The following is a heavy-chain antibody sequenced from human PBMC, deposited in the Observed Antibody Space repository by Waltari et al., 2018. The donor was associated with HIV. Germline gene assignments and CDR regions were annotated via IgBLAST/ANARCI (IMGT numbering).Heavy chain of an antibody. V-gene: IGHV3-74*01. J-gene: IGHJ4*02. CDR3: ARDSTGDYYDSSGYYDY. Sequence: EVQLVESGGGLIQPGGSLRLSCAASGFTFSSYWMHWVRQAPGKGLVWVSRINSDGSSTSYADSVKGRFTISRDNAKNTLYLQMNSLRAEDTAVYYCARDSTGDYYDSSGYYDYWGQGTLVTVSS. CDR2: INSDGSST. CDR1: GFTFSSYW. D-gene: IGHD3-22*01.